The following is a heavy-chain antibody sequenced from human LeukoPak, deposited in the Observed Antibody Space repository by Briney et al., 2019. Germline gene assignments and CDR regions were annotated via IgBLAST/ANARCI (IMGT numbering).Heavy chain of an antibody. CDR1: GFTFSSYS. V-gene: IGHV3-48*01. D-gene: IGHD2-15*01. J-gene: IGHJ6*02. CDR2: IISSSSTI. CDR3: ARDNIVVVVAAPPNYYYYGMDV. Sequence: GGSLRLSCAASGFTFSSYSMNWVRQAPGKGLEWVSYIISSSSTIYYADSVKGRFTISRDNAKNSLYLQMNSLRAEDTAVYYCARDNIVVVVAAPPNYYYYGMDVWGQGTTVTVSS.